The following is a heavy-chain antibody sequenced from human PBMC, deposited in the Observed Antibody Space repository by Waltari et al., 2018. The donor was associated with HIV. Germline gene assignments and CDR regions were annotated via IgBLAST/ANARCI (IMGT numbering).Heavy chain of an antibody. Sequence: EVQLVESGGGLVKPGGTLRLSCAATGFTFTNAWMSWARQAPGNGLDWVCRVKSETDGGTTDYAAPVKCRFTISRDDSKNTLYLQMNSLKTEDTAVYYCTTGDIVVVTDYWGQGTLVTVSS. J-gene: IGHJ4*02. V-gene: IGHV3-15*01. CDR2: VKSETDGGTT. CDR3: TTGDIVVVTDY. CDR1: GFTFTNAW. D-gene: IGHD2-21*02.